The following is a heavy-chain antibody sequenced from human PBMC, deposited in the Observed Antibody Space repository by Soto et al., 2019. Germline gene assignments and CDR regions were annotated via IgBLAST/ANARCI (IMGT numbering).Heavy chain of an antibody. CDR2: IYFRGTT. CDR3: ARMNYYDTSGYPFDY. V-gene: IGHV4-59*01. D-gene: IGHD3-22*01. CDR1: GGSISSYD. Sequence: QVQLQESGPGLVKPSETLSLTCTVSGGSISSYDWSWIRQPPGKGLEWIGYIYFRGTTNYNPSLKRRVTMLADTSKNQFSLKLNSVTAADTAVYYCARMNYYDTSGYPFDYWGQGMMVTVSS. J-gene: IGHJ4*02.